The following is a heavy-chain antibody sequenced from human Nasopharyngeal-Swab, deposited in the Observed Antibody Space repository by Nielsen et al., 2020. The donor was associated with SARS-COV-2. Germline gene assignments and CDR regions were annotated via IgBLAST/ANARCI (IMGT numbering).Heavy chain of an antibody. V-gene: IGHV1-69*13. CDR2: IIPIFGTA. D-gene: IGHD3-9*01. CDR1: GYTFTSYY. J-gene: IGHJ4*02. Sequence: SVKVSCKASGYTFTSYYMHWVRQAPGQGLEWMGGIIPIFGTANYAQKFQGRVTITADESTSTAYMELSSLRSEDTAVYYCARDDLGRYFGYWGQGTLVTVSS. CDR3: ARDDLGRYFGY.